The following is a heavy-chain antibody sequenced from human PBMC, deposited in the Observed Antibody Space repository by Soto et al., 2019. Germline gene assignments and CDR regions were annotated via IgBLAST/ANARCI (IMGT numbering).Heavy chain of an antibody. CDR1: GGSFSGYY. D-gene: IGHD3-10*01. CDR3: ARGLLWFGKPSGWFDP. CDR2: INHSGST. J-gene: IGHJ5*02. Sequence: SETLSLTCAVYGGSFSGYYWSWIRQPPGKGLEWIGEINHSGSTNYNPSLKSRVTISVDTSKNQFSLKLSSVTAADTAVYYCARGLLWFGKPSGWFDPWGQGTLVTVSS. V-gene: IGHV4-34*01.